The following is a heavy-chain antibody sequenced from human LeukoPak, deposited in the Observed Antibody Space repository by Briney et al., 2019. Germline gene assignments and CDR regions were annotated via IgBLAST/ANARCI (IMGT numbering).Heavy chain of an antibody. V-gene: IGHV4-39*01. J-gene: IGHJ5*02. Sequence: SETLSLTYTVSGGSISSSSYYWGWIRQPPGKGLEWIGSIYYSGSTYYNPSLKSRVTISVDTSKNQFSLKLSSVTAADTAVYYCARSPPGYSSGWGNNWFDPWGQGTLVTVSS. D-gene: IGHD6-19*01. CDR2: IYYSGST. CDR1: GGSISSSSYY. CDR3: ARSPPGYSSGWGNNWFDP.